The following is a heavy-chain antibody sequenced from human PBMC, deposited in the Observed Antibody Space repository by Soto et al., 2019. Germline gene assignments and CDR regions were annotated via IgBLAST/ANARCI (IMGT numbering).Heavy chain of an antibody. Sequence: SLTCTVSGDSISISTYYWGWIRQPPGKGLEWIGCIYHTGTTYYNPSLKSRVTISVDTSKNQFSLKLSSVTAADTAVYYCARPYFSSSSMFDYWGQGTLVTVSS. V-gene: IGHV4-39*01. D-gene: IGHD6-6*01. CDR3: ARPYFSSSSMFDY. CDR2: IYHTGTT. CDR1: GDSISISTYY. J-gene: IGHJ4*02.